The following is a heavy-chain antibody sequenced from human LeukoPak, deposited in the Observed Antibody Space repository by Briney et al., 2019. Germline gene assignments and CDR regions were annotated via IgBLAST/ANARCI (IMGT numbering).Heavy chain of an antibody. Sequence: SETLSLTCTVSGGSISTYYWSWIRQPPGKGLEWIGCIYYSGSTNYNPSLKSRVTISVDTSENQFSLKVSSVTAADTAVYYCARGGQLVRRYYYGLDVWGQGTTVTVSS. V-gene: IGHV4-59*01. J-gene: IGHJ6*02. CDR2: IYYSGST. CDR1: GGSISTYY. CDR3: ARGGQLVRRYYYGLDV. D-gene: IGHD6-6*01.